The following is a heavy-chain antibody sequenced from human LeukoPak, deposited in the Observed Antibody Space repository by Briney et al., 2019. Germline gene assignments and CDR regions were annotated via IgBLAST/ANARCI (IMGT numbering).Heavy chain of an antibody. CDR3: ARDGVGATNFDY. Sequence: SETLSFTCTVSGGSVNSGSYYWSWIRQPPGKGLEWIGYIYYSGSTNYNPSLKSRVTISVDTSKNQFSLKLSSVTAADTAVYYCARDGVGATNFDYWGQGTLVTVSS. CDR2: IYYSGST. V-gene: IGHV4-61*01. CDR1: GGSVNSGSYY. J-gene: IGHJ4*02. D-gene: IGHD1-26*01.